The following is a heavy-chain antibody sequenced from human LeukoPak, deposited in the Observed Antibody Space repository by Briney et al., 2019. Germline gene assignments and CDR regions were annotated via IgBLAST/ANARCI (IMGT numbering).Heavy chain of an antibody. CDR1: VGSISSGCYS. J-gene: IGHJ3*02. CDR3: ARGHHYDSRDAFDI. V-gene: IGHV4-30-2*01. CDR2: IYHSGST. Sequence: SEILSLTCAVSVGSISSGCYSWSWIRQPPGKGLEWIGYIYHSGSTYYNPSLKSRVTISVDRSKNQFSLKLSSVTAADTAVYYCARGHHYDSRDAFDIWGQGTMVTVSS. D-gene: IGHD3-22*01.